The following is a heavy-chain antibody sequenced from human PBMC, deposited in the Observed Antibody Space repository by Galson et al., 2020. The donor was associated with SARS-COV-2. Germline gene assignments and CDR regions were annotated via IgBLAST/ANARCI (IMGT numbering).Heavy chain of an antibody. Sequence: ETSETLSLTCTVSGGSISSGCYYWSWIRQHPGKGLEWIGYIYYSGSTYYNPSLKSRVTISVDTSKNQFSLKLSSVTAADTAVYYCARARLGIVVVITHFDYWGQGTLVTVSS. D-gene: IGHD3-22*01. CDR1: GGSISSGCYY. V-gene: IGHV4-31*03. CDR2: IYYSGST. J-gene: IGHJ4*02. CDR3: ARARLGIVVVITHFDY.